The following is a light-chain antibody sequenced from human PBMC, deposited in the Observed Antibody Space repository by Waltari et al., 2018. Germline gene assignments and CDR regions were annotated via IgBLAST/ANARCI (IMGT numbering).Light chain of an antibody. J-gene: IGKJ2*01. CDR1: QSVSSSS. CDR3: QQYGSSPRT. CDR2: GAS. V-gene: IGKV3-20*01. Sequence: DIVLTQSPDTLSLSQGERTTLSCRASQSVSSSSLAWYQQKPGQAPRLLIYGASSKSTVIPDRFSGSGSGTHFTLTISRLEPEDFAVYYCQQYGSSPRTFGQGTKLEIK.